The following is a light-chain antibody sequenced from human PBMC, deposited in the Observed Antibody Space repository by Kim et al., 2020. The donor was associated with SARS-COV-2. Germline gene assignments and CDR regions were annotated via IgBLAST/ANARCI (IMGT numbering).Light chain of an antibody. V-gene: IGKV3-20*01. CDR1: PLSPHPS. CDR3: QQHRPSFS. Sequence: LSPCERATLSCKASPLSPHPSLAWYHHKSGQVPRLLICGATSRATSIPDRFSSSGSRTDFTLVISRLEPEDFGVYYCQQHRPSFSFGGGTKVDIK. J-gene: IGKJ4*01. CDR2: GAT.